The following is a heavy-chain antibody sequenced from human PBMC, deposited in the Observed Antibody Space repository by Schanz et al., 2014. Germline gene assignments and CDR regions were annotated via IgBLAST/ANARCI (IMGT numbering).Heavy chain of an antibody. CDR1: GASISSVYW. V-gene: IGHV4-4*02. CDR2: MHHSEGR. Sequence: QVQLQESGPGLVKPSGTLSLTCTVSGASISSVYWWSWVRQSPGTGLEWIGEMHHSEGRNYNPSLKGRLTTFMDESKNQFFLELISVTAADTAVYYCARHGKYSSSWFDMWGQGALVIVSS. CDR3: ARHGKYSSSWFDM. D-gene: IGHD6-13*01. J-gene: IGHJ5*02.